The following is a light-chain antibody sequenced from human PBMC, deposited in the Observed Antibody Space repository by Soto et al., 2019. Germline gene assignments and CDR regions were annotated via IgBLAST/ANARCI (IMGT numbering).Light chain of an antibody. Sequence: QSALTQAASVSGSPGQSITISCTGTGNDVGASNYVSWYQHHPGKAPKLMIYDVTNRPSGVSDRFSGSKSGNTASLTISGLQAEDEADYYCSSSATYTFVVFGGGTKLTVL. CDR2: DVT. J-gene: IGLJ2*01. CDR1: GNDVGASNY. CDR3: SSSATYTFVV. V-gene: IGLV2-14*03.